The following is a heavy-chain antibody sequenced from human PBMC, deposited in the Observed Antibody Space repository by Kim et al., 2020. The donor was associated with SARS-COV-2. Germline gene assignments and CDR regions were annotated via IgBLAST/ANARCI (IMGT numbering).Heavy chain of an antibody. CDR3: ARGGYQLAYRPFAF. CDR2: ISHSGSS. D-gene: IGHD2-2*02. V-gene: IGHV4-59*02. J-gene: IGHJ4*02. Sequence: SETLSLTCAVSGGSVTSYYWSWIRQAPGKGLEWIGYISHSGSSDYNPSLKSRVTMSVDASKNQVSLSLGSVTTADTAVYYCARGGYQLAYRPFAFWGQGT. CDR1: GGSVTSYY.